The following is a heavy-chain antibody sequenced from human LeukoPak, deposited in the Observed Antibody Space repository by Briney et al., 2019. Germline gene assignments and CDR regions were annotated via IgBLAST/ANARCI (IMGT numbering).Heavy chain of an antibody. D-gene: IGHD3-3*01. V-gene: IGHV3-74*01. Sequence: GGSLRLSCAASGFTFCSYWMYWVRQAPGKGLVWGSRINSDGSSTSYADSVKGRFTISRDNAKNTLYLQMNSLRAEDTAVYYCAREGGITIFGVAPNWFDPWGQGTLVTVSS. CDR2: INSDGSST. CDR1: GFTFCSYW. CDR3: AREGGITIFGVAPNWFDP. J-gene: IGHJ5*02.